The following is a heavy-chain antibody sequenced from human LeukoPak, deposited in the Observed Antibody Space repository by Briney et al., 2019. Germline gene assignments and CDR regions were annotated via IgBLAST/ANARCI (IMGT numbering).Heavy chain of an antibody. J-gene: IGHJ4*02. Sequence: GGSLRLSCAASGFTFSSYAMSWVRQAPGKGLEWVAFIRSDGSNKYYADSVKGRFTISRDNSKNTLYLQMNSLRAEDTAVYYCAKGVATPIDYWGQGTLVTVSS. D-gene: IGHD5-12*01. CDR3: AKGVATPIDY. CDR1: GFTFSSYA. V-gene: IGHV3-30*02. CDR2: IRSDGSNK.